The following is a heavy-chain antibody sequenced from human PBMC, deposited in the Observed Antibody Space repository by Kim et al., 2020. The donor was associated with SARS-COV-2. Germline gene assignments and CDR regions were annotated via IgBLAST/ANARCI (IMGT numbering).Heavy chain of an antibody. J-gene: IGHJ4*02. D-gene: IGHD2-21*02. CDR3: AKDPSFAGDACYFNFDY. V-gene: IGHV3-23*01. CDR2: ISGSGGST. Sequence: GGSLRLSCAASEFTFSSYAMSWVRQAPGKGLEWVSIISGSGGSTFYADSVKGRFTISRDNAKNTLYLQMNSLRAEDTAVYYCAKDPSFAGDACYFNFDYWSRGSLVSVSS. CDR1: EFTFSSYA.